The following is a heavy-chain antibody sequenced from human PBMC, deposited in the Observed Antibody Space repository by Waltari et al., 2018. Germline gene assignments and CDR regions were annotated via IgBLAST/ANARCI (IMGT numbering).Heavy chain of an antibody. CDR3: ARDRDYDFWSGYPSGLDY. CDR2: INPSGGST. CDR1: GYTFTSYY. J-gene: IGHJ4*02. Sequence: QVQLVQSGAEVKKPGASVKVSCKASGYTFTSYYMHWVRQAPGQGLEWMGIINPSGGSTSYAQKFQGRVTMTRDTSTSTVYMELSSLRSEDTAVYYCARDRDYDFWSGYPSGLDYWGQGTLVTVSS. V-gene: IGHV1-46*01. D-gene: IGHD3-3*01.